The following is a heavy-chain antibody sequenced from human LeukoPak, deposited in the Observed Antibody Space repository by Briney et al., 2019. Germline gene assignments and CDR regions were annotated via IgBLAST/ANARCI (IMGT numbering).Heavy chain of an antibody. Sequence: GGSLRLSCAASGFPSSSYSMNWVRQAPGKGLEWVSYISSDSSTMYYADSVRGRFTISRDNAKSSLNLQMNSLRAEDTAVYYCARDPPRGNRFLYFDYWGQGTLVTVSS. J-gene: IGHJ4*02. CDR1: GFPSSSYS. CDR3: ARDPPRGNRFLYFDY. D-gene: IGHD3-3*01. CDR2: ISSDSSTM. V-gene: IGHV3-48*01.